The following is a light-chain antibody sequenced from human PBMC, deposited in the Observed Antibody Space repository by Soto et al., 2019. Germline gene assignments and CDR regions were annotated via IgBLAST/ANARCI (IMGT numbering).Light chain of an antibody. CDR1: QSISNY. V-gene: IGKV1-27*01. Sequence: DIQMTQSPSSLSASVGDRVTITCRASQSISNYLAWYQQKPGKVPKLLMYAASTLQSGVPSRFSGSGSGTEFTLIISRLQPEDVATYYCQKYNSAPQTFGPGTKVDIK. J-gene: IGKJ3*01. CDR3: QKYNSAPQT. CDR2: AAS.